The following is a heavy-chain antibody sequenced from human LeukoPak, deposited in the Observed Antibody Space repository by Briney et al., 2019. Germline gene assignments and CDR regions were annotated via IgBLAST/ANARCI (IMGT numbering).Heavy chain of an antibody. V-gene: IGHV3-21*01. CDR2: ISSSSSYI. J-gene: IGHJ4*02. Sequence: GGSLRLSCAASGFTFSSHSMNWVRQAPGKGLEWVSSISSSSSYIYYADSVKGRFTISRDNAKNSLYLQMNSLRAEDTAVYYCARDEVVAATPIDYWGQGTLVTVSS. CDR3: ARDEVVAATPIDY. D-gene: IGHD2-15*01. CDR1: GFTFSSHS.